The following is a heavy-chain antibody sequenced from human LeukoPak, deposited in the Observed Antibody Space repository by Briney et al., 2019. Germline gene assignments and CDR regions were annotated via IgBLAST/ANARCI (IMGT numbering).Heavy chain of an antibody. CDR1: GDSISTSY. V-gene: IGHV4-59*01. D-gene: IGHD6-13*01. CDR3: ARDIAATGNLDC. J-gene: IGHJ4*02. CDR2: LYYSGRT. Sequence: SETLSLTCTVSGDSISTSYWSWIRQPPGKGLEWIGYLYYSGRTIYNPSLKSRVTISVDTSMAVDTSKIQVSLNLASVTAADTAVYYCARDIAATGNLDCWGQGTLVTVSS.